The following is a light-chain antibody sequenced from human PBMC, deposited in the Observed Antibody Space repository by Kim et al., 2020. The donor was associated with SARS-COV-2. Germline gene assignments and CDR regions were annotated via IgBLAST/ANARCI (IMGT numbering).Light chain of an antibody. V-gene: IGLV2-23*02. CDR1: SSDVGSYNL. Sequence: GESISICCTGTSSDVGSYNLVSWYQHHPGKAPKLMIYEVSKRPSGVSNRFSGSKSGNTASLTISGLQAEDEADYYCCSYAGSSTYVFGGGTQLTVL. J-gene: IGLJ2*01. CDR3: CSYAGSSTYV. CDR2: EVS.